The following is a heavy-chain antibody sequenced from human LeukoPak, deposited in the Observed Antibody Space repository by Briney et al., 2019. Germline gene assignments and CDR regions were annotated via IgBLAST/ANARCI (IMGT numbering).Heavy chain of an antibody. CDR1: GGSNSSYY. Sequence: SETLSLTCSVSGGSNSSYYWRWIRQPPGKGLEWIGYIYYSGSTNYNPSLKSRVTISVDTSKNQFSLKLSSVTAADTGVYYCARTSGMTTVYFYYKDVWGKGTTVTVSS. CDR2: IYYSGST. CDR3: ARTSGMTTVYFYYKDV. D-gene: IGHD4-11*01. V-gene: IGHV4-59*01. J-gene: IGHJ6*03.